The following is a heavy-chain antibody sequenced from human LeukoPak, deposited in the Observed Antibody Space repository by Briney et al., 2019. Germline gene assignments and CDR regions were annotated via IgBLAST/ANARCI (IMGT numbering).Heavy chain of an antibody. CDR1: GGSISSGSYY. D-gene: IGHD4-17*01. J-gene: IGHJ1*01. Sequence: PSQTLSLTCTVSGGSISSGSYYWSWIRQPAGKGLEWIGRIYTSGSTNYNPSLKSRVTISVDTSKNQFSLKLSSVTAADTAVYYCARDGGYTVTTYAPVYFQHWGQGTLVTVSS. CDR3: ARDGGYTVTTYAPVYFQH. V-gene: IGHV4-61*02. CDR2: IYTSGST.